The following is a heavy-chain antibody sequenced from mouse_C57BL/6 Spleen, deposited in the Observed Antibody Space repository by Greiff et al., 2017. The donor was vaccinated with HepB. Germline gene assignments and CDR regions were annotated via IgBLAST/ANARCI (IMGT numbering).Heavy chain of an antibody. D-gene: IGHD2-1*01. CDR2: IYPSDSET. J-gene: IGHJ2*01. V-gene: IGHV1-61*01. Sequence: VKLQQPGAELVRPGSSVKLSCKASGYTFTSYWMDWVKQRPGQGLEWIGNIYPSDSETHYNQKFKDKATLTVDKSSSTAYMQLSSLTSEDSAVYYCARREDGNYVFDYWGQGTTLTVSS. CDR1: GYTFTSYW. CDR3: ARREDGNYVFDY.